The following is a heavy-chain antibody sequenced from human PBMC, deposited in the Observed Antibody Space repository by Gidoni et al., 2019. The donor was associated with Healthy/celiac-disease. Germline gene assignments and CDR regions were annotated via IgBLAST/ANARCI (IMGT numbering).Heavy chain of an antibody. V-gene: IGHV3-7*01. CDR3: ARDYHPDYPVGALDP. Sequence: EVQLVESGGGLVQPVGSLLLSCAASGFTFSSYWMSWVRQAPGKGLEWVANIKQDGSEKYYVDSVKGRFTISRDNAKNSLYLQMNSLRAEDTAVYYCARDYHPDYPVGALDPWGQGTLVTVSS. D-gene: IGHD4-17*01. J-gene: IGHJ5*02. CDR2: IKQDGSEK. CDR1: GFTFSSYW.